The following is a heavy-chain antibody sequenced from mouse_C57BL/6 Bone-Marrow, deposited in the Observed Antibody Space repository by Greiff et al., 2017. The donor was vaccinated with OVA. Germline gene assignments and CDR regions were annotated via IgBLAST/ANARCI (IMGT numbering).Heavy chain of an antibody. CDR2: IYPGNSDT. V-gene: IGHV1-5*01. J-gene: IGHJ3*01. D-gene: IGHD1-1*01. CDR3: TGGYYGSSSRGFAY. Sequence: VQLKQSGTVLARPGASVKMSCKTSGYTFTSYWMHWVKQRPGQGLEWIGAIYPGNSDTSYNQKFKGKAKLTAVTSASTAYMELSSLTNEDSAVYYCTGGYYGSSSRGFAYWGQGTLVTVSA. CDR1: GYTFTSYW.